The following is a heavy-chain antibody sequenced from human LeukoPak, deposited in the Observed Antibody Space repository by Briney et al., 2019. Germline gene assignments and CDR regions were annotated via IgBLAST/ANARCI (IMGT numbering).Heavy chain of an antibody. D-gene: IGHD6-6*01. CDR2: MNPNSGNT. Sequence: GASVKVSCKASGYTFTSYDINWVRQATGQGLEWMGWMNPNSGNTGYAQKFQGRVTITRNTSISTAYMELSSLRSEDTAVYYCARAEQGVAARPGKYYYYMDVWGKGTTVTVSS. CDR1: GYTFTSYD. CDR3: ARAEQGVAARPGKYYYYMDV. V-gene: IGHV1-8*03. J-gene: IGHJ6*03.